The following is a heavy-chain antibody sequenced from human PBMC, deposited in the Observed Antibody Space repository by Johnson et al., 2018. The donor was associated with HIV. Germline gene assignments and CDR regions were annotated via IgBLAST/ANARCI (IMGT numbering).Heavy chain of an antibody. CDR1: GFTFSSYD. J-gene: IGHJ3*02. Sequence: QVQLVESGGGVVQPGRSLRLSCAASGFTFSSYDIHWVRQAPGKGLEWVAGTSYDGSNKYYADSVKGRFTISRDNSKNTLYLQMNSLSAEDTAVYYCAREAATTFWGWDAFDIWGQGTMVTISS. V-gene: IGHV3-30*04. D-gene: IGHD3-10*02. CDR2: TSYDGSNK. CDR3: AREAATTFWGWDAFDI.